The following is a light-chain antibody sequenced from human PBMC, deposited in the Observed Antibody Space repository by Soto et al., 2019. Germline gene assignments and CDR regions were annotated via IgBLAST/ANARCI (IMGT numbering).Light chain of an antibody. J-gene: IGKJ1*01. Sequence: EIVMTQSPATLSVSPGERATLSCRASQSVSNNLAWYQKKPGQAPRLLIYGASARATGIPARFSGSGSGTEFTLTISSLQSEDFAFYYCQPYNTWWTFGQGTRVDIK. CDR1: QSVSNN. CDR3: QPYNTWWT. CDR2: GAS. V-gene: IGKV3-15*01.